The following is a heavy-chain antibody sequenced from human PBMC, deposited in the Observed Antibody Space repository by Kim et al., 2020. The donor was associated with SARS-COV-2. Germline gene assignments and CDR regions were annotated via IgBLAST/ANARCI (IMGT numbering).Heavy chain of an antibody. CDR2: IDPSDSYT. CDR1: GYSFPSYW. Sequence: GESLKISCKGSGYSFPSYWISWVRQMPGKGLEWMGRIDPSDSYTNYSPSFQGHVTIPADNSISTAYLQWSSLKASDTAMYYCARGRATMIVVGKWFDPWGQGTLVTLSS. CDR3: ARGRATMIVVGKWFDP. J-gene: IGHJ5*01. V-gene: IGHV5-10-1*01. D-gene: IGHD3-22*01.